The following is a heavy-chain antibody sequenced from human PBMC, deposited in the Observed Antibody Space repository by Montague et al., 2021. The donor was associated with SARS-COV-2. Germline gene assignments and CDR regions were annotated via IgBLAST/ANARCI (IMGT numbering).Heavy chain of an antibody. CDR3: ARLRDGVVPSPILGVGPYYSYYYMDV. CDR1: GGSCSGYY. Sequence: SETLSLTCAVHGGSCSGYYWNWIRQRPGKGLEWIGEINHGGSTNYNPSLKNRLTISADTSKNQFSLKLTSVAATDTAVYYCARLRDGVVPSPILGVGPYYSYYYMDVWGRGTTVTVSS. V-gene: IGHV4-34*01. D-gene: IGHD3-10*01. CDR2: INHGGST. J-gene: IGHJ6*03.